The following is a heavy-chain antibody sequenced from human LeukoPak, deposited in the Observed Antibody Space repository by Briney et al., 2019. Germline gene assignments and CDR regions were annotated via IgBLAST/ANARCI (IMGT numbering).Heavy chain of an antibody. J-gene: IGHJ3*02. V-gene: IGHV4-61*02. D-gene: IGHD3-16*01. CDR1: GASISSPSYY. CDR3: ASLGAFDI. CDR2: FYTGST. Sequence: SETLSLTCSVSGASISSPSYYWNWIRQPAGKGLEWIGRFYTGSTTYNPSLKSRVTISVDTSKNQFSLKLSSVTAADTAVYYCASLGAFDIWGQGTMVTVSS.